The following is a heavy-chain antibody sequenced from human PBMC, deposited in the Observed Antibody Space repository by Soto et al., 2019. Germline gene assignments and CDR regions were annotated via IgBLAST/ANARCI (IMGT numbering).Heavy chain of an antibody. CDR3: ARAVAGGYFAV. D-gene: IGHD6-19*01. J-gene: IGHJ4*02. Sequence: QVQLVQSGSEVKKPGSSVKVSCKASGGTFSSSAITWVRQAPGQGPEWLARLTPSLGAPASAGKFQGRLTITADDSTKTAYMELRSLTSDATAIYFCARAVAGGYFAVWGQGHLVTVSS. CDR2: LTPSLGAP. V-gene: IGHV1-69*11. CDR1: GGTFSSSA.